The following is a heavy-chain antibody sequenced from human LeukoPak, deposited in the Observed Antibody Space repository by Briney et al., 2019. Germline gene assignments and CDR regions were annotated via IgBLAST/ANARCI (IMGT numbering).Heavy chain of an antibody. Sequence: PSETLSLTCAVYGGSFSGYYWSWIRQPPGKGLEWIGEINHSGSTNYNPSLKSRVTISVDTSKNQFSLKLSSVTAADTAVYYCASQGEWTNNYYYYMDVWGKGTTVTVSS. CDR1: GGSFSGYY. CDR2: INHSGST. D-gene: IGHD1/OR15-1a*01. V-gene: IGHV4-34*01. CDR3: ASQGEWTNNYYYYMDV. J-gene: IGHJ6*03.